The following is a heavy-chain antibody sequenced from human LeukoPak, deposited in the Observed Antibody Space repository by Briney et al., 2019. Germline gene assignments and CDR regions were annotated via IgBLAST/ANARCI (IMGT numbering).Heavy chain of an antibody. D-gene: IGHD4-17*01. J-gene: IGHJ6*03. CDR1: GYSISSGYY. Sequence: SETLSLTCTVSGYSISSGYYWGWIRQPPGKGLEWIGSIYHSGSTNYNPSLKSRVTISVDTSKNQFSLKLSSVTAADTAVYYCARGRSTVTTFYYMDVWGKGTTVTVSS. CDR2: IYHSGST. CDR3: ARGRSTVTTFYYMDV. V-gene: IGHV4-38-2*02.